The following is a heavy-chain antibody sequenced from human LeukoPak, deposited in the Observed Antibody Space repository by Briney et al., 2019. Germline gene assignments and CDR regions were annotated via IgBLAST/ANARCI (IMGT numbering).Heavy chain of an antibody. CDR1: GFTFSSYS. CDR2: ISSSSSYI. J-gene: IGHJ4*02. V-gene: IGHV3-21*04. CDR3: AKFFAPSGGASGWTWTIDY. D-gene: IGHD6-25*01. Sequence: SGGSLRLSCAASGFTFSSYSMNWVRQAPGKGLEWVSSISSSSSYIYYADSVKGRFTISRDNAKNSLYLQMNSLRADDTAVYHCAKFFAPSGGASGWTWTIDYWGQGTLVTVSS.